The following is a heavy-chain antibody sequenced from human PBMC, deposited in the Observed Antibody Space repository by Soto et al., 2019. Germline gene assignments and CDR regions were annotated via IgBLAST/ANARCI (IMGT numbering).Heavy chain of an antibody. D-gene: IGHD5-18*01. V-gene: IGHV1-46*01. CDR2: INPSGGST. Sequence: SVKVSCKASGYTFTSYYRQWVRQAPGQGLEWMGIINPSGGSTSYAQKFQGRVTMTRSTSISTAYMELSSLRSEDTAVYYCARERSYGLDYWGQGTLVTVSS. CDR3: ARERSYGLDY. J-gene: IGHJ4*02. CDR1: GYTFTSYY.